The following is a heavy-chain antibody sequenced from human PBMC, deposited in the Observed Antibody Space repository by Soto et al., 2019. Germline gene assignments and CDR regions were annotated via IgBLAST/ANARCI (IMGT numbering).Heavy chain of an antibody. CDR3: AKSPARNTYYYHSSGQYPPGYFYGMDV. CDR1: GFTFTNAW. V-gene: IGHV3-15*01. J-gene: IGHJ6*02. Sequence: GGSLRLSCIGTGFTFTNAWMSWVRQAPGKGLEWVGRIKNKVDGGTADYAAPVKGRFSISRDDSKDTLFLQMNSLKAEDTGVYYCAKSPARNTYYYHSSGQYPPGYFYGMDVWGQRTTVTVSS. CDR2: IKNKVDGGTA. D-gene: IGHD3-22*01.